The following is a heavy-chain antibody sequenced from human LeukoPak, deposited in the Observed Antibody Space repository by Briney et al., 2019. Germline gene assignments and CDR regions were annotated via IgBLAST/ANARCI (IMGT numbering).Heavy chain of an antibody. D-gene: IGHD4-17*01. CDR1: GFTFSSYS. CDR2: ISSSSSYI. J-gene: IGHJ4*02. CDR3: ARDLGGYGDYGFDY. V-gene: IGHV3-21*01. Sequence: GGSLRLSCAASGFTFSSYSMNWVRQAPGKGLEWVSSISSSSSYIYYADSVKGRFTISRDNAKNSLYLQMNSLRAEDTAVYYCARDLGGYGDYGFDYWGQGTLVTVSS.